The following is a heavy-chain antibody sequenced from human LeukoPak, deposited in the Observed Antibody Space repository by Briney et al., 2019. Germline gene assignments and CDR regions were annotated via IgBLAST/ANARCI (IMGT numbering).Heavy chain of an antibody. CDR2: IYYSGST. CDR3: ARDKNSGSYHFDY. D-gene: IGHD1-26*01. CDR1: GGSISSSSYY. J-gene: IGHJ4*02. Sequence: SETLSLTCTVSGGSISSSSYYWGWIRQPPGKGLEWIGSIYYSGSTYYNPSLKSRVTISVDTSKNQFSLKLSSVTAADTAVYYCARDKNSGSYHFDYWGQGTLVTVSS. V-gene: IGHV4-39*07.